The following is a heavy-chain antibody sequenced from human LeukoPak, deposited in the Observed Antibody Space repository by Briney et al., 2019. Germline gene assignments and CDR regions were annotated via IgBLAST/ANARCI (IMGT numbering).Heavy chain of an antibody. CDR3: ARRFSSRSDGNGYYYGHDAFDV. V-gene: IGHV4-59*08. J-gene: IGHJ3*01. CDR1: GDSISSSY. Sequence: PSETLSLTCSVSGDSISSSYWSWIRQPPGKGLEWIGNIYNSANTNYNPSLQSRVTISVDTSKSQFSLQLTSVRAADTAVYYCARRFSSRSDGNGYYYGHDAFDVWGQGTLVTVSS. CDR2: IYNSANT. D-gene: IGHD3-22*01.